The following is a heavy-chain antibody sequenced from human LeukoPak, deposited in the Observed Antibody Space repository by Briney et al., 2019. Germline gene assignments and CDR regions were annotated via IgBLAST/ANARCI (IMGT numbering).Heavy chain of an antibody. CDR3: ASSYYGNSYYGMDV. V-gene: IGHV4-59*01. Sequence: SETLSLTCTVSGGSISSYYWSWIRQPPGKGLEWIGYIYYSGSTNYNPSLKSRVTISVDTSKNQFSLKLSSVTAADTAVYYCASSYYGNSYYGMDVWGQGTTVTVSS. J-gene: IGHJ6*02. D-gene: IGHD4-17*01. CDR1: GGSISSYY. CDR2: IYYSGST.